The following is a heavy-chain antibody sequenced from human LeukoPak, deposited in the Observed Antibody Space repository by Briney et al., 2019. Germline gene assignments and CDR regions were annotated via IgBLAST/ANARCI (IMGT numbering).Heavy chain of an antibody. J-gene: IGHJ5*02. CDR1: GGSISSSSYY. CDR2: IRYSGST. D-gene: IGHD2-21*02. V-gene: IGHV4-39*01. CDR3: ARLEDVVTALLTSGTWFDP. Sequence: TPSETLSLTCTVSGGSISSSSYYWGWIRQPPGKGLEWIGNIRYSGSTYYNPSLKSRVTISVDTSKNQFSLKLSSVTAADTAVYYCARLEDVVTALLTSGTWFDPWGQGTLVTVSS.